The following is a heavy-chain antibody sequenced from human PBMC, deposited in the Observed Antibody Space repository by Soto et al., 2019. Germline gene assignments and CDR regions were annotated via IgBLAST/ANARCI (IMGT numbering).Heavy chain of an antibody. J-gene: IGHJ6*02. Sequence: QVQLVESGGGLVKPGGSLRLSCAASGFTFSDYYMSWIRQAPGKGLEWVSYISSSSSYTNYADSVKGRFTISRDNAKNSLYLQMNSLRAEDTAVYYCARAGGHDSVYYYGMDVWGQGTTVTVSS. CDR3: ARAGGHDSVYYYGMDV. V-gene: IGHV3-11*05. CDR1: GFTFSDYY. D-gene: IGHD5-12*01. CDR2: ISSSSSYT.